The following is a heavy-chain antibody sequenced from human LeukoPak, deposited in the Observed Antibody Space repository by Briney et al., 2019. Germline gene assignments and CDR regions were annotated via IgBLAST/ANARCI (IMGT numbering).Heavy chain of an antibody. V-gene: IGHV4-59*01. D-gene: IGHD3-10*01. CDR3: ARDYYGSVDAFDI. J-gene: IGHJ3*02. CDR2: IYYSGST. Sequence: SETLSLTCTVSGGSISSYYWSWIRQPPGKGLEWIGYIYYSGSTNYNPSLKSRVTISVDTSKNQFSLKLSSVTAADTAVYYCARDYYGSVDAFDIWGQGTMVTVSS. CDR1: GGSISSYY.